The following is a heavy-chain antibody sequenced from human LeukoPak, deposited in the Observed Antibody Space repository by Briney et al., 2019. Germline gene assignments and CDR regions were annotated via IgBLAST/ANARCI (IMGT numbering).Heavy chain of an antibody. CDR2: IIPIFGTA. J-gene: IGHJ5*02. V-gene: IGHV1-69*13. D-gene: IGHD2-15*01. CDR1: GGTFSSYA. CDR3: ARVTRPLLSDGGFDP. Sequence: ASVKVSCKASGGTFSSYAISWVRQAPGQGLEWMGGIIPIFGTANYAQKFQGRVTITADESTSTACMELSSLRSEDTAVYYCARVTRPLLSDGGFDPWGQGTLVTVSS.